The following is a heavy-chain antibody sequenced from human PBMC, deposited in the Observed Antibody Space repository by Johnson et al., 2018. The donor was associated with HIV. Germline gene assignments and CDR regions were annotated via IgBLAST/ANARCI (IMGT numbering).Heavy chain of an antibody. Sequence: QVQLVESGGGLVQTGGSLRLSCAASGFTFSSYAMHWVRQAPGKGLEWVAVISYDGSNKYYADSVKGRLTISRDNSKNTLYLQMNSLRAEDTAVYYCARGRARAFDIWGQGTMVTVSS. J-gene: IGHJ3*02. D-gene: IGHD5-12*01. CDR2: ISYDGSNK. CDR3: ARGRARAFDI. CDR1: GFTFSSYA. V-gene: IGHV3-30-3*01.